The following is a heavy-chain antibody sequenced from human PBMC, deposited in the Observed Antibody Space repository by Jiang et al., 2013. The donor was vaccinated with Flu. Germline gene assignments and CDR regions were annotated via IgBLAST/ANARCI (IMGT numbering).Heavy chain of an antibody. CDR3: ARDPLEGYFDY. CDR1: GGSISSGDYY. D-gene: IGHD2/OR15-2a*01. Sequence: YGPGLVKPSQTLSLTCTVSGGSISSGDYYWSWIRQPPGKGLEWIGYIYYSGSTYYNPSLKSRVTISVDTSKNQFSLKLSSVTAADTAVYYCARDPLEGYFDYVGPGNPGHRLL. J-gene: IGHJ4*02. V-gene: IGHV4-30-4*01. CDR2: IYYSGST.